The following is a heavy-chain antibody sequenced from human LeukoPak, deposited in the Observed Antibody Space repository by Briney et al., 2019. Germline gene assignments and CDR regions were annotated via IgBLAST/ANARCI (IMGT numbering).Heavy chain of an antibody. V-gene: IGHV3-23*01. D-gene: IGHD3-10*01. CDR2: ISGDGGST. Sequence: AGGSLRLSCAASGFTLTSYAMNWVRQTPVKGLEWVSVISGDGGSTFYADSVNGRLTISRDNSKNTVYLQMNGLRAEDTAVYYCAREIFGSGSYPAFWGQGTLVTVSS. CDR1: GFTLTSYA. CDR3: AREIFGSGSYPAF. J-gene: IGHJ4*02.